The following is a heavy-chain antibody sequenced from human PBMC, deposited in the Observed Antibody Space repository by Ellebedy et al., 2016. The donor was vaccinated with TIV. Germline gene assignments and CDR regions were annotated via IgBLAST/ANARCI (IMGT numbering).Heavy chain of an antibody. CDR2: ISGNGANT. Sequence: GESLKISXVASGFTFSTYAMNWVRQGPGTGLERVSGISGNGANTYYADSGKGRFTISRDNSKNTVYLQMNSLRAEDTAVYYCAKRAEDYDTSGFKAPFDSWGQGTLVTVSS. J-gene: IGHJ4*02. D-gene: IGHD3-22*01. CDR3: AKRAEDYDTSGFKAPFDS. CDR1: GFTFSTYA. V-gene: IGHV3-23*01.